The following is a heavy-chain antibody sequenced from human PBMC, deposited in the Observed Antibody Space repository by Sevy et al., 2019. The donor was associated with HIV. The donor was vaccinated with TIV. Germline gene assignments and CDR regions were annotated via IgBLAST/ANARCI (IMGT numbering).Heavy chain of an antibody. J-gene: IGHJ4*02. Sequence: ASAKVSCKASGYTFTSYGISWVRQAPGQGLEWMGWISAYNGNTNYAQKLQGRVTMTTDTSTSTAYMELRGMGSEDTAVYYRAGDPGVGFYGSGSLHPFDYWGQGTLVTVSS. V-gene: IGHV1-18*01. CDR2: ISAYNGNT. CDR1: GYTFTSYG. CDR3: AGDPGVGFYGSGSLHPFDY. D-gene: IGHD3-10*01.